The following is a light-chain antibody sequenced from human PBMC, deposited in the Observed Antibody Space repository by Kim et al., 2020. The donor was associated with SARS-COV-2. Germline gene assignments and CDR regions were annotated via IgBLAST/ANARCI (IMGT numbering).Light chain of an antibody. CDR3: MQALQIRS. J-gene: IGKJ2*01. CDR1: QSLLHSNGYNY. CDR2: LGS. Sequence: DIVMTQSPLSLPVTPGEPASISCRSSQSLLHSNGYNYLDWYLQKPGQSPQLLIYLGSNRASGVPDRFSGSGSGTDFTLKINIVEAEDVGVYYCMQALQIRSFGQGTKLEI. V-gene: IGKV2-28*01.